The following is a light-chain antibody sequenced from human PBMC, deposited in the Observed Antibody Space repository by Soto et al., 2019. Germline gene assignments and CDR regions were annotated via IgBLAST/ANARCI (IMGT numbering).Light chain of an antibody. Sequence: EIQLNQSPSSLSTSVGDRVTITCRASQSIITFLNWYQQKPGKAPKLLISTASSLQSGVPSTFSGSGSGTDFTLTIRSLQPEDSATYYCQQSYSSPRTFGHGTKVDIK. CDR3: QQSYSSPRT. CDR1: QSIITF. V-gene: IGKV1-39*01. CDR2: TAS. J-gene: IGKJ1*01.